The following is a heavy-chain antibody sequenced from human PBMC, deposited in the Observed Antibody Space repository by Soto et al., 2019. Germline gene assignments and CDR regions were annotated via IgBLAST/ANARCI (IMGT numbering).Heavy chain of an antibody. CDR3: AKVGKSEYQLPKYYYYYYMDV. Sequence: GGSLRLSCAASGFTFSSYGMHWVRQAPGKGLEWVAVISYDGSNKYYADSVKGRFTISRDNSKNTLYLQMNSLRAEDTAVYYCAKVGKSEYQLPKYYYYYYMDVWGKGTTVTVSS. J-gene: IGHJ6*03. CDR1: GFTFSSYG. V-gene: IGHV3-30*18. CDR2: ISYDGSNK. D-gene: IGHD2-2*01.